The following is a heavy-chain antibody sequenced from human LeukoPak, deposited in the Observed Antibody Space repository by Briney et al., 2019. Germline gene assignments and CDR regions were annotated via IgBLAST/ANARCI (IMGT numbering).Heavy chain of an antibody. CDR1: GFTFSSYW. D-gene: IGHD1-1*01. Sequence: PGGSLRLSCAASGFTFSSYWMHWVRQAPGKGLVWVSRINRDGSNTGNADSVKGRFTISRDNARNTLYLQMNSLRAEDTAVYYCARDSNSYFDYWGLGSLVTVSS. J-gene: IGHJ4*02. CDR2: INRDGSNT. CDR3: ARDSNSYFDY. V-gene: IGHV3-74*01.